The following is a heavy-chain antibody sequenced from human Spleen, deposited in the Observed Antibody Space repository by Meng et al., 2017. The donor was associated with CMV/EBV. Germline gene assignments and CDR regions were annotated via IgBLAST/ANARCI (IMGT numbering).Heavy chain of an antibody. J-gene: IGHJ5*02. CDR1: GGSISSGGYY. Sequence: SETLSLTCTVSGGSISSGGYYWSWIRQHPGKGLEWIGYIYYSGSTYYNPSLKSRVTISVDTSKNQFSLKLSSVTAADTALYYCARGAIFGVENWFDPWGQGTLVTVSS. D-gene: IGHD3-3*01. CDR3: ARGAIFGVENWFDP. V-gene: IGHV4-31*03. CDR2: IYYSGST.